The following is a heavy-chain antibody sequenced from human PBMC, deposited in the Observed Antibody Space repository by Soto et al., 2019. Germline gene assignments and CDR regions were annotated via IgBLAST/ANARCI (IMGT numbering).Heavy chain of an antibody. CDR1: GFSLSTRGVG. Sequence: QITLKESGPTLVKPTQTLTLTCTFSGFSLSTRGVGVGWIRQPPGKALEWLALIYWDDDKRYSPSLKSRLTITKDNSKNQVVLTMTNMDPVDTATYYCALGTYYDFWSGYPLFAYWGQGTLVTVSS. V-gene: IGHV2-5*02. CDR3: ALGTYYDFWSGYPLFAY. J-gene: IGHJ4*02. CDR2: IYWDDDK. D-gene: IGHD3-3*01.